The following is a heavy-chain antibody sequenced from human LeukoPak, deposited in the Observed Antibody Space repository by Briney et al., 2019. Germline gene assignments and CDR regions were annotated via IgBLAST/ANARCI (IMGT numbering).Heavy chain of an antibody. V-gene: IGHV4-59*08. J-gene: IGHJ4*02. CDR2: IYYSGST. CDR1: GDSISTDY. D-gene: IGHD5-18*01. Sequence: SETLRLTFSVSGDSISTDYWTGVRQPPGKGLEWIGYIYYSGSTNYNPSLKSRVTISADTSKNQFSLKLSSVTAADTAVYYCARQSTATGPFDYWGQGTLVPVSS. CDR3: ARQSTATGPFDY.